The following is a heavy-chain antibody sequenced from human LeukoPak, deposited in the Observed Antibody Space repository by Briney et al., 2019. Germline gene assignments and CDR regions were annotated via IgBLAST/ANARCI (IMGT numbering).Heavy chain of an antibody. CDR2: IYLADSDT. D-gene: IGHD3-9*01. V-gene: IGHV5-51*01. J-gene: IGHJ4*02. Sequence: GGSLKISCKGSAYIFTNSWIGWVRQMPGKGLEWMGIIYLADSDTRYSPSFQGQVTISADKSINTAYLQWSSLKASDTAIYYCASPRDKRYFDGLSLDFWGQGTLVTVSS. CDR1: AYIFTNSW. CDR3: ASPRDKRYFDGLSLDF.